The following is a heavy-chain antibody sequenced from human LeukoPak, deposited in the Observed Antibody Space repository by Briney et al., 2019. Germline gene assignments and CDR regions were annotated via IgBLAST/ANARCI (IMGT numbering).Heavy chain of an antibody. CDR2: ISSSGSTI. Sequence: GGSLRLSCAASGSSFSSYEMNWVRQAPGKGLEWVSYISSSGSTIYYADSVKGRFTISRDNAKNSLYLQMNSLRVEDTAVYYCASEGYDYGDYWGQGTLVTVSS. J-gene: IGHJ4*02. CDR1: GSSFSSYE. D-gene: IGHD3-16*01. V-gene: IGHV3-48*03. CDR3: ASEGYDYGDY.